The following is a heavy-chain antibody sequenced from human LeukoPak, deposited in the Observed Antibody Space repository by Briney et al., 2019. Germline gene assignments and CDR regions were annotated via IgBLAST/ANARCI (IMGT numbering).Heavy chain of an antibody. CDR1: GFTFSSYS. V-gene: IGHV3-48*01. CDR2: ICGGSSSI. Sequence: PGGSLRLSCAASGFTFSSYSMNWVRQAPGGGLEWVSYICGGSSSIYYADSVKGRFTVSRDNAKNSLYLQMNSLRAEDTAVYYCARDGRRGYGLDVWGQGTTVTVSS. CDR3: ARDGRRGYGLDV. J-gene: IGHJ6*02.